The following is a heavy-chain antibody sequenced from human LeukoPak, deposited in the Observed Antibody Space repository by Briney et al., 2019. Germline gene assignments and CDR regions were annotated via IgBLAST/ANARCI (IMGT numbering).Heavy chain of an antibody. J-gene: IGHJ3*02. V-gene: IGHV4-39*01. D-gene: IGHD3-22*01. CDR3: ARHRMYYYDSSGRGVADAFDI. Sequence: TSKTLSLTCTVSGGSISSSSYYWGWIRQPPGKGLEWIGSIYYSGSTYYNPSLKSRVTISVDTSKNQFSLKLSSVTAADTAVYYCARHRMYYYDSSGRGVADAFDIWGQGTMVTVSS. CDR1: GGSISSSSYY. CDR2: IYYSGST.